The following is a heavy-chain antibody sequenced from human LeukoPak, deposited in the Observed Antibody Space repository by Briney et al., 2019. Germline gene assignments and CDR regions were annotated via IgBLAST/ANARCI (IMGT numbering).Heavy chain of an antibody. CDR1: GFTFSSYA. Sequence: GGSLRLSCAASGFTFSSYAMSWVRQAPGKGLEWVSAISGSGGSTHYADSVKGRFTISRENSKNTLYVQMNSLRAEDTAVYYCAKDLEGDDSSGFHYWDQGTLVTVSS. V-gene: IGHV3-23*01. CDR3: AKDLEGDDSSGFHY. J-gene: IGHJ4*02. D-gene: IGHD3-22*01. CDR2: ISGSGGST.